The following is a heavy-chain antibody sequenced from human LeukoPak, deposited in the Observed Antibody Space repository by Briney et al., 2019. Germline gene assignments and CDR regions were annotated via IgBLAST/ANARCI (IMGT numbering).Heavy chain of an antibody. V-gene: IGHV7-4-1*02. Sequence: ASVKVSCKASGYTFTSYAMNWVRQAPGQGLEWMGWINTNTGSPTYAQGFTGRFVFSLDTSVSTAYLQISSLKAEDTAVYYCARGQSSSWYGDFDYWGQGTLVTVSS. CDR2: INTNTGSP. D-gene: IGHD6-13*01. CDR1: GYTFTSYA. CDR3: ARGQSSSWYGDFDY. J-gene: IGHJ4*02.